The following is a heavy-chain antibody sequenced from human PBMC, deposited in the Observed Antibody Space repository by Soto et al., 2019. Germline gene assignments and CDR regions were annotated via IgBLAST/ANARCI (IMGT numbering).Heavy chain of an antibody. Sequence: GGSLRLSCAASGFTFSSYWMSWVRQAPGKGLEWVANIKQDGSEKYYVDSVKGRFTISRDNAKNSLYLQMNSLRAEDTAVYYCARGGNDFWRVGYYYYGMDVWGQGTTVTVSS. CDR3: ARGGNDFWRVGYYYYGMDV. CDR1: GFTFSSYW. J-gene: IGHJ6*02. CDR2: IKQDGSEK. D-gene: IGHD3-3*01. V-gene: IGHV3-7*01.